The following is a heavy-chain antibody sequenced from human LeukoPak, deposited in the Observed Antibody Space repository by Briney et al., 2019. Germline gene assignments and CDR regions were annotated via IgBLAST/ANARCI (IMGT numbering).Heavy chain of an antibody. Sequence: GGSLRLSCVASGFTFSSYPMHWVRQAPGKGLEYVSAISPNGDSTYYANSVKGRFTISRDNSKNTSYLQMGSLRVEDMAVYYCARDRASDYWGQGTLVTVSS. CDR3: ARDRASDY. J-gene: IGHJ4*02. CDR1: GFTFSSYP. V-gene: IGHV3-64*01. CDR2: ISPNGDST.